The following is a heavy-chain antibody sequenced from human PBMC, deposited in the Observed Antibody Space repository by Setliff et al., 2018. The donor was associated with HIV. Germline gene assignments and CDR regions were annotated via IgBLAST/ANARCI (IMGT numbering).Heavy chain of an antibody. D-gene: IGHD2-2*01. J-gene: IGHJ6*03. V-gene: IGHV5-51*01. Sequence: PGESLKISCKGSGYNFADYWIAWVRQVPGKGLEWMGIIYPTDSDTRYSPSFQGRVTISADTSISTAYLQWSSLKASDTAVYYCSRASDPSHRMPPTNYYYYMDVWGKGTKVTSP. CDR1: GYNFADYW. CDR3: SRASDPSHRMPPTNYYYYMDV. CDR2: IYPTDSDT.